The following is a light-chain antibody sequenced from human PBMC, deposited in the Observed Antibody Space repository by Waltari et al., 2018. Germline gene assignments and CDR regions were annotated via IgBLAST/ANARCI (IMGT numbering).Light chain of an antibody. Sequence: QSALPQPAPVSGSPGQSLTISCTGTSSDVGAYNYVSWYQQHPGKAPKLMIYDCSKRPSGVSNRFSGSKSGNTASLTISGLQAEDEADYYCCSYAGSSTFVFGGGTKLTVL. V-gene: IGLV2-23*03. CDR2: DCS. CDR3: CSYAGSSTFV. CDR1: SSDVGAYNY. J-gene: IGLJ2*01.